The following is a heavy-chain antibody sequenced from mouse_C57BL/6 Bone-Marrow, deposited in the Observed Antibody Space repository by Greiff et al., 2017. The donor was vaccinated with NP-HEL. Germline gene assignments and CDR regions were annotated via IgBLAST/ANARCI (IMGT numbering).Heavy chain of an antibody. CDR2: INPGSGGT. V-gene: IGHV1-54*01. CDR3: ARRWHYFDD. CDR1: GYAFTNYL. Sequence: QVQLQQSGAELVRPGTSVKVSCKASGYAFTNYLIEWVKQRPGQGLEWIGVINPGSGGTNYNEKFKGKATLTADKSSSTAYMQLSSLTSEDSAIYFCARRWHYFDDWGKGTTLTVSS. J-gene: IGHJ2*01.